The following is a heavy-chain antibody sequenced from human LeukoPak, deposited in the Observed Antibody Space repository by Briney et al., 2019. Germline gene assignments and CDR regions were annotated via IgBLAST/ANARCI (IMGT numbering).Heavy chain of an antibody. CDR3: ARGVCSSTSCYAFFDY. CDR2: INAGNGNT. J-gene: IGHJ4*02. Sequence: ASVKVSCKASGYTFTCYAMHWVRQAPGQRLEWMGWINAGNGNTKYSQKFQGRVTITRDTSASTAYMELSSLRSEDTAVYYCARGVCSSTSCYAFFDYWGQGTLVTVSS. CDR1: GYTFTCYA. V-gene: IGHV1-3*01. D-gene: IGHD2-2*01.